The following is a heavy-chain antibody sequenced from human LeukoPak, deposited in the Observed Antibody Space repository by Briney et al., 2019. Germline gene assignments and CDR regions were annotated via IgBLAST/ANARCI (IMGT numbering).Heavy chain of an antibody. CDR1: GFTFSSYV. D-gene: IGHD3-22*01. CDR2: ISGSGGST. CDR3: ASSHSSGYWVQYY. Sequence: GGSLRLSCAASGFTFSSYVMTWVRQAPGKGLECVSTISGSGGSTYYADSVKGRFTISRDNAKNSLYLQMNSLRDEDTAVYYCASSHSSGYWVQYYWGQGTRVTVSS. J-gene: IGHJ4*02. V-gene: IGHV3-23*01.